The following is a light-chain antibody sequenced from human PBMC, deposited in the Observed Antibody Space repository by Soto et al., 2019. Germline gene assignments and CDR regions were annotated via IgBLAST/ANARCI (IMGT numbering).Light chain of an antibody. Sequence: QSALTQPASVSGSPGQSITISCTGTSSDVGGYNYVSWYQQHPGKAPKVMIYEVSNRPSGVSNRFSGSKSGNTASLTISGLQAQHEADYYCSSYTSSITCVFGGGTKLTVL. CDR1: SSDVGGYNY. J-gene: IGLJ3*02. V-gene: IGLV2-14*01. CDR2: EVS. CDR3: SSYTSSITCV.